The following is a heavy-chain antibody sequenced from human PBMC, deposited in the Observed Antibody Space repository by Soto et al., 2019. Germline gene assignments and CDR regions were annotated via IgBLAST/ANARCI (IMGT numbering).Heavy chain of an antibody. CDR2: IYYSGTT. CDR1: GCSISSGGYY. J-gene: IGHJ5*02. CDR3: ARSVDP. V-gene: IGHV4-31*11. Sequence: PSETLSLTCAVSGCSISSGGYYWYWVRQHPGKGLEWIGYIYYSGTTYYNPSLKSRVTISVDTSKNQFSLKLSSVTAADTAVYYCARSVDPWGQGTLVTVSS.